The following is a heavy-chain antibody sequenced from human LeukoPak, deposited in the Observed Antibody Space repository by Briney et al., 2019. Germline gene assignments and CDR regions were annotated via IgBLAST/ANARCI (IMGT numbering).Heavy chain of an antibody. CDR2: ISGSDGTT. CDR1: GFTFSSYA. D-gene: IGHD5-18*01. CDR3: ARGNRGYSYGSDY. Sequence: GGSLRLSCAASGFTFSSYAMSWVRQAPGKGLEWVSTISGSDGTTNYADSVKGRFTISRDNSKNSLYLQMNSLRAEDTAVYYCARGNRGYSYGSDYWGQGTLVTVSS. J-gene: IGHJ4*02. V-gene: IGHV3-23*01.